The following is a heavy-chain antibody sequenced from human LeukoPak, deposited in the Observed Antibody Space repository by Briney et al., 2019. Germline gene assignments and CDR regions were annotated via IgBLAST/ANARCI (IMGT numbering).Heavy chain of an antibody. CDR3: AREVVVIIKDAFDI. D-gene: IGHD3-22*01. CDR2: IWYDGSNK. CDR1: GFTFSSYG. V-gene: IGHV3-33*01. Sequence: GGSLRLSCAASGFTFSSYGMHWVRQAPGKGLEWVAVIWYDGSNKYYADSVKGRFTTSRDNSKNTLYLQMNSLRAEDTAVYYCAREVVVIIKDAFDIWGQGTMVTVSS. J-gene: IGHJ3*02.